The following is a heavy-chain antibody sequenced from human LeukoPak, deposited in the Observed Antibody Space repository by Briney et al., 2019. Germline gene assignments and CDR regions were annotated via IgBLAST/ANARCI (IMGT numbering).Heavy chain of an antibody. CDR2: ISGSGGST. CDR3: AKATATMVPRNSPPDY. D-gene: IGHD3-10*01. J-gene: IGHJ4*02. V-gene: IGHV3-23*01. CDR1: GFTFSSYA. Sequence: PGGSLRLSCAASGFTFSSYAMSWVRQAPGKGLEWVSAISGSGGSTYYADSVKGRLTISRDNSKNTLYLQMNSLRAEDTAVYYCAKATATMVPRNSPPDYWGQRTLVTVSS.